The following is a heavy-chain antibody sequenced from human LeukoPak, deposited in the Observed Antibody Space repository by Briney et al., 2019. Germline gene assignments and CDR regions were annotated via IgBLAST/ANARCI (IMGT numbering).Heavy chain of an antibody. V-gene: IGHV4-4*07. Sequence: SETLSLTCTVSGGSISSYYWSWIRQPAGKGLEWIGRIYTSGSTNYNPSLKSRVTISVDTSKNQFSLKLSSVTAADTAVYYCARLSLITLSMDVWGKGTTVTISS. J-gene: IGHJ6*04. CDR3: ARLSLITLSMDV. CDR2: IYTSGST. CDR1: GGSISSYY. D-gene: IGHD3-16*01.